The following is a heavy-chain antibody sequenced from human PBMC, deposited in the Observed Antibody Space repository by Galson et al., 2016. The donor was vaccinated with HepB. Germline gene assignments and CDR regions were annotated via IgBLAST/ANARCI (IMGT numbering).Heavy chain of an antibody. CDR2: IWIDENKR. Sequence: SLRLSCAASGFSFSSYGMHWVRQAPGKGLEWVAVIWIDENKRYYGDSVKGRFSISRDNSKNTLSLQMNSLSAEDTAVYYCARDDEEKFMDVWGKGTTVTVSS. J-gene: IGHJ6*04. V-gene: IGHV3-33*01. CDR1: GFSFSSYG. CDR3: ARDDEEKFMDV.